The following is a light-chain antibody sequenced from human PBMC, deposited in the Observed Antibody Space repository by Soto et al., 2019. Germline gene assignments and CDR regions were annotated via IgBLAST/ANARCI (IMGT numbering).Light chain of an antibody. CDR2: DAS. CDR3: QQYNNWLRWT. CDR1: QSISSK. V-gene: IGKV3-15*01. J-gene: IGKJ1*01. Sequence: EIVMTQSPATLSVSPGERATLSCRASQSISSKLAWYQQTPGQGPRLLIYDASTSATGIPARFSGSGSGTDFTLTISSLQSEDFAVYYCQQYNNWLRWTFGQGTKVEIK.